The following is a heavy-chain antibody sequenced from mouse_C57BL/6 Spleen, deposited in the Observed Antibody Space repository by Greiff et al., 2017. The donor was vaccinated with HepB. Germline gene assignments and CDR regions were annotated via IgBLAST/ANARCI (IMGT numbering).Heavy chain of an antibody. V-gene: IGHV3-6*01. CDR3: ARDDFYWYFDV. Sequence: EVQVVESGPGLVKPSQSLSLTCSVTGYSITRGYYWNWIRQFPGNKLEWMGYISYDGSNNYNPSLKNRISITRDTSKNQFFLKLNSVTTEDTATYYCARDDFYWYFDVWGTGTTVTVSS. D-gene: IGHD2-4*01. CDR2: ISYDGSN. CDR1: GYSITRGYY. J-gene: IGHJ1*03.